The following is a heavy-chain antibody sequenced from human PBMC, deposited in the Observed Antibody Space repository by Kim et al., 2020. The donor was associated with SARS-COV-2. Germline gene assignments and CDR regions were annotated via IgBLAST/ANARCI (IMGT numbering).Heavy chain of an antibody. D-gene: IGHD6-13*01. V-gene: IGHV4-34*01. CDR1: GGSFSGYY. CDR3: ARGRRIAAAGNWFDP. Sequence: SETLSLTCAVYGGSFSGYYWSWIRQPPGKGLEWIGEINHSGSTNYNPSLKSRVTISVDTSKNQFSLKLSSVTAADTAVYYCARGRRIAAAGNWFDPWGQGTLVTVSS. J-gene: IGHJ5*02. CDR2: INHSGST.